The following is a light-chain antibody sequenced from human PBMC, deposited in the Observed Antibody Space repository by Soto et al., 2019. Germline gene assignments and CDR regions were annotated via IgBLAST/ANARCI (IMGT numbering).Light chain of an antibody. CDR1: SSDIGGYNS. Sequence: QSALTQPPSASGSPGQSVTISCTGTSSDIGGYNSVSWYQQHPGKAPRLMIYEVNKRPSGVPDRFSGSKSGYTASLTVSGLQTEDEAFYYCQSYDSSLRGSMVFGGGTKLTVL. J-gene: IGLJ3*02. CDR3: QSYDSSLRGSMV. V-gene: IGLV2-8*01. CDR2: EVN.